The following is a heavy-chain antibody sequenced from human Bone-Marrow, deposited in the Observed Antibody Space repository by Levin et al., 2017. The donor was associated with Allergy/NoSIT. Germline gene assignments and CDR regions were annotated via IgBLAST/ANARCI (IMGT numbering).Heavy chain of an antibody. D-gene: IGHD3-10*02. CDR1: GYTIQNSG. CDR2: ISGKNGNT. V-gene: IGHV1-18*01. Sequence: GASVKVSCEASGYTIQNSGFGWARQAPGQGFEWMGWISGKNGNTNYAPKFLGRVIMTRDISTNTAYMELGSLTSDDTAVYYCAKGGTMSPVFDYWGQGTLITVTS. CDR3: AKGGTMSPVFDY. J-gene: IGHJ4*02.